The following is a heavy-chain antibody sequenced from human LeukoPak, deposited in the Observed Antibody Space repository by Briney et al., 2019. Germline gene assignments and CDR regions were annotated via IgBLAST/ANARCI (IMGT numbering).Heavy chain of an antibody. CDR2: INPNSGGT. V-gene: IGHV1-2*02. CDR1: GYTFTGNH. D-gene: IGHD2-21*02. CDR3: ARGGTTDSIHSCGGNCYFLDY. Sequence: ASVKVSCKASGYTFTGNHMHWVRQAPGQGLEWMGWINPNSGGTNYAQKFQGRVIMTRDTSISTAYMELSRLGSDDTAVYYCARGGTTDSIHSCGGNCYFLDYWGQGTLVTVSS. J-gene: IGHJ4*02.